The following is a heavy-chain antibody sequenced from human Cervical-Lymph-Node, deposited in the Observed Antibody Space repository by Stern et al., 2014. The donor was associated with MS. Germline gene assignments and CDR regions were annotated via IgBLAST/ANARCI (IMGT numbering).Heavy chain of an antibody. Sequence: QVQLLQSGAEVKKPGASVKVSCKASGYTFTSYAMHWVRQAPGQRLEWMGWINAGNGNTKYSQKFQGRVTITRDTSASTAYMELSSLRSEDTAVYYCASVDSSSSELRRKGYYYYGMDVWGQGTTVTVSS. D-gene: IGHD6-6*01. CDR1: GYTFTSYA. J-gene: IGHJ6*02. CDR3: ASVDSSSSELRRKGYYYYGMDV. V-gene: IGHV1-3*01. CDR2: INAGNGNT.